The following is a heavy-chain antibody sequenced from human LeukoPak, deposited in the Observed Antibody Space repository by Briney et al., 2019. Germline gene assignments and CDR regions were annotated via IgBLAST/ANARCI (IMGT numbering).Heavy chain of an antibody. CDR2: VWFDGSNE. CDR1: GFSFSGFG. D-gene: IGHD2-15*01. J-gene: IGHJ1*01. CDR3: AREGGGICSGFSCPGVDY. V-gene: IGHV3-33*01. Sequence: GGSLRLSCVSSGFSFSGFGMHWVRQTPGRGLEWVAGVWFDGSNENYAEFAKGRCTISRDNSKNTLYLEITGLRAEDSALYYCAREGGGICSGFSCPGVDYWGRGTLVTVSS.